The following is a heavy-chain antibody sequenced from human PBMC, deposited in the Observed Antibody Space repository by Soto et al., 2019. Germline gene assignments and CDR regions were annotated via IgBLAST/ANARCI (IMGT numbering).Heavy chain of an antibody. CDR3: AKEGGLSGSYYISSAYYFDY. J-gene: IGHJ4*02. CDR2: ISYDGSNT. D-gene: IGHD1-26*01. Sequence: QVQLVESGGGVVQPGRSLRLSCVASGFTFSSYGMHWVRQAPGKGLEWVAIISYDGSNTYYADSVKGRFTIYRDNYKNTLYLQMNRLRAEDTSVYYCAKEGGLSGSYYISSAYYFDYWGQGTLVTVSS. CDR1: GFTFSSYG. V-gene: IGHV3-30*18.